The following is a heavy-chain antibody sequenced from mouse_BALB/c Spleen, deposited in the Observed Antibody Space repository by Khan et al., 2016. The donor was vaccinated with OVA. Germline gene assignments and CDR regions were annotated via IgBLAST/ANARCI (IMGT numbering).Heavy chain of an antibody. CDR1: GFTFSTYG. CDR3: ARLAYYYDSEGFAY. Sequence: EVELVESGGVVVKPGGSLKLSCAASGFTFSTYGMSWVRQTPDKRLEWVATVSTGGHYTYYPDTVKGRFTISRDNAKNTLYLQMNSLKSEDTAMFYCARLAYYYDSEGFAYWGQGTLVTVSA. V-gene: IGHV5-6*01. D-gene: IGHD1-1*01. CDR2: VSTGGHYT. J-gene: IGHJ3*01.